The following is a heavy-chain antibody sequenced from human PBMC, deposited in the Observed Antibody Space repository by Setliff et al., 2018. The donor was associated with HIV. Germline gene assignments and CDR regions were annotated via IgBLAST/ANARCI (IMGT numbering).Heavy chain of an antibody. V-gene: IGHV4-61*02. J-gene: IGHJ3*02. CDR2: IYTSGST. CDR3: ARGGRYYYGSGDLDI. D-gene: IGHD3-10*01. CDR1: GGSISSGSYY. Sequence: SETLSLTCTVSGGSISSGSYYWSWIRQPAGKGLQWIGRIYTSGSTNYNPSLKSRVTISVDTSKNQFSLKLNSVTAADTAVYYCARGGRYYYGSGDLDIWGQGTMVTVS.